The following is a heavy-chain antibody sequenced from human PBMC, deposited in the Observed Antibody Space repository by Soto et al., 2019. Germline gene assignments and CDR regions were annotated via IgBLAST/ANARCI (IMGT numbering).Heavy chain of an antibody. CDR3: ARGESQQQRDY. Sequence: QVQLQESGPGLVKPSGTLSLTCAVSGDSIISDKWWRWVRQAPGKGLEWIGEIHHGGNSKYNPSLKSRVIISVDRSKNQCALNLTSVTDADTAVYYGARGESQQQRDYWGQGTLVTVSS. D-gene: IGHD6-25*01. V-gene: IGHV4-4*02. J-gene: IGHJ4*02. CDR2: IHHGGNS. CDR1: GDSIISDKW.